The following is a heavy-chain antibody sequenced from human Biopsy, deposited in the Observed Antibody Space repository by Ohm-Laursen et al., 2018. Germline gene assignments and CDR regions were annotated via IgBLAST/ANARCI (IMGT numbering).Heavy chain of an antibody. CDR1: GFIFDDYD. Sequence: SLRLSCAASGFIFDDYDMHWVRQAPGKGLEWVSRINRDSDTADYVDSVRGRFTISRDNARKTLFLQMISLRPEDTALYYCVKDRGGARASFHYWGQGIRVAVST. J-gene: IGHJ4*02. D-gene: IGHD3-16*01. CDR3: VKDRGGARASFHY. V-gene: IGHV3-9*01. CDR2: INRDSDTA.